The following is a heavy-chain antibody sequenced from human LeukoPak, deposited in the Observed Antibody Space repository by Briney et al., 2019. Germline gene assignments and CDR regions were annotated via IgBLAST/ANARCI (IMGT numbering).Heavy chain of an antibody. Sequence: GGSLRLLCAASGFTFSSYAMSWVREAPGKGLKWVSAISGSGGRTYYADSVKGRFTISRDNSKHTLYLQMNSLRAEDTAVYYCAKGIGMAARRSNGFDPWGQGTLVTVSS. CDR2: ISGSGGRT. CDR3: AKGIGMAARRSNGFDP. J-gene: IGHJ5*02. D-gene: IGHD6-6*01. V-gene: IGHV3-23*01. CDR1: GFTFSSYA.